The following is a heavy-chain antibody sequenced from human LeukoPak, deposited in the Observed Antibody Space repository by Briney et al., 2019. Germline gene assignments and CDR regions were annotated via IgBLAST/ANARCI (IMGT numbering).Heavy chain of an antibody. CDR1: GYSLSSGYY. Sequence: SETLSLTCTVSGYSLSSGYYWGWIRQPPGKGLEGIGSIYHSGSTYYNPSLKSRVTISVDTSKNQFSLKLSSVTAADTAVYYCARAHTRIAAAAPGYWGQGTLVTVSS. D-gene: IGHD6-13*01. CDR3: ARAHTRIAAAAPGY. J-gene: IGHJ4*02. V-gene: IGHV4-38-2*02. CDR2: IYHSGST.